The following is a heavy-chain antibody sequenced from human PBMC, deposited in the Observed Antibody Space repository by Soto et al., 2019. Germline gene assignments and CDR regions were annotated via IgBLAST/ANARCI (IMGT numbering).Heavy chain of an antibody. Sequence: QLQLQESGPGLVKPPETLSLTCTVSGGSISSSSYYWGWIRQPPGKGLEWIGSIYYSGSTYYNPSLKSRVTISVDTSKNQFSLKLSSVTAADTAVYYCARLKRRGYYDSSGYPHFDYWGQGTLVTVSS. CDR2: IYYSGST. J-gene: IGHJ4*02. CDR3: ARLKRRGYYDSSGYPHFDY. CDR1: GGSISSSSYY. D-gene: IGHD3-22*01. V-gene: IGHV4-39*01.